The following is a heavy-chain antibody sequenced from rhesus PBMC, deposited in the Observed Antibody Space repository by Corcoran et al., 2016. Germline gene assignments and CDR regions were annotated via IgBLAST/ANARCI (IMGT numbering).Heavy chain of an antibody. CDR1: GGSFGSRH. V-gene: IGHV4-169*01. J-gene: IGHJ4*01. Sequence: QLQLQESGPGLVKPSETLSVTCSVSGGSFGSRHWGWIRQAPGKGLEWMGYIYGGGRTTNYNPSLKSRVTLSVDTSKNQFSLKLNSVTAADTAVYYCARIGNYNFDFWGQGLLVTVSS. CDR3: ARIGNYNFDF. CDR2: IYGGGRTT. D-gene: IGHD1-44*01.